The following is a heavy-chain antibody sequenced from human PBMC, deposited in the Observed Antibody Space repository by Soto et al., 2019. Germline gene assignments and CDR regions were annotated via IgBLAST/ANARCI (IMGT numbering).Heavy chain of an antibody. D-gene: IGHD2-21*01. Sequence: QVQLQESGPGLVKPSETLSLTCTVAGGSLTDHYWNWFRQSPGKGLHWLGYVYYSGGTNYNPSLKSRVTMSVDTSKNQFSLNLRSVTAADTAVYYCARGNDWKSSTFDIWGQGTMVSVSS. CDR3: ARGNDWKSSTFDI. J-gene: IGHJ3*02. V-gene: IGHV4-59*11. CDR2: VYYSGGT. CDR1: GGSLTDHY.